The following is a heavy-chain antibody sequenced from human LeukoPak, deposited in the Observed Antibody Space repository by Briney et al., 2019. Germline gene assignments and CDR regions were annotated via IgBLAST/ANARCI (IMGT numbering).Heavy chain of an antibody. CDR3: ARAPRYCSGGSCYGGRFDY. V-gene: IGHV3-7*04. CDR1: GFTFSSYW. D-gene: IGHD2-15*01. CDR2: IKQDGGEK. Sequence: PGGSLRLSCAASGFTFSSYWMSWVRQAPGKGLEWVANIKQDGGEKYYVDSVKGRFTISRDNAKNSLYLQMKSLRVEDTAVYYCARAPRYCSGGSCYGGRFDYWGQGTLVTVSS. J-gene: IGHJ4*02.